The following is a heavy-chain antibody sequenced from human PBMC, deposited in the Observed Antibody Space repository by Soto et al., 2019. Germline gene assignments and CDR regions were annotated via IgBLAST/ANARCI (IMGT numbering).Heavy chain of an antibody. CDR2: IIPIFGTA. V-gene: IGHV1-69*13. CDR1: GGTFSSCA. J-gene: IGHJ4*02. D-gene: IGHD2-15*01. CDR3: ASRCSGLSCYSDY. Sequence: SSVKVSWKDSGGTFSSCAISWVRQAPGQGLEWMGGIIPIFGTANYAQKFQGRVTIPADDSTSTAYMELSSLRSEDTAVYYCASRCSGLSCYSDYWGQGTLVTVAS.